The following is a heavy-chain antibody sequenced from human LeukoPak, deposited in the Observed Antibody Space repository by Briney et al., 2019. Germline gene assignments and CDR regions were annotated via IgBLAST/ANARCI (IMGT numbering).Heavy chain of an antibody. V-gene: IGHV3-66*01. CDR1: GFTVSSNY. CDR3: ARDRGYSSNWYSGDY. CDR2: IYSGGST. Sequence: GGSLRLSCAASGFTVSSNYMSWVRQAPGKGLEWVSVIYSGGSTYYADSVKGRFTISRDNSKNTLYLQMNSLRAEDTALYYCARDRGYSSNWYSGDYWGQGTLVTVSS. D-gene: IGHD6-13*01. J-gene: IGHJ4*02.